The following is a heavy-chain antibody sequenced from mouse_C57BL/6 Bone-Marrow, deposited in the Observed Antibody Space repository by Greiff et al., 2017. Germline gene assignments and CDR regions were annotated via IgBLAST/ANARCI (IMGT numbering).Heavy chain of an antibody. CDR3: AREGGSSGYVNYFDY. Sequence: QVQLQQPGAELVKPGASVKMSCKASGYTFTSYWITWVKQRPGHGLEWLGDIYPGSGSTNYNEKFKSKATLTVDTSSSTAYMQLSSLTSEDSAVYYCAREGGSSGYVNYFDYWGQGTTLTVYS. V-gene: IGHV1-55*01. CDR2: IYPGSGST. D-gene: IGHD3-2*02. J-gene: IGHJ2*01. CDR1: GYTFTSYW.